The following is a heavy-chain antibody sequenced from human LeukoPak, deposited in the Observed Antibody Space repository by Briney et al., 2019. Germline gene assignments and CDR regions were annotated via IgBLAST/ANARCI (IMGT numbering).Heavy chain of an antibody. CDR3: ARDRTGYIGYEGDPFDI. CDR2: IHTSGSS. CDR1: GGFFSSHY. J-gene: IGHJ3*02. V-gene: IGHV4-4*07. Sequence: SETLSLTCLVSGGFFSSHYWSWIRQSAGKGPEWIGRIHTSGSSNYNPSLRSRLTMSVDTSKNQYSLKLTSVTAADTAVYYCARDRTGYIGYEGDPFDIWGQGTMVTVSS. D-gene: IGHD5-12*01.